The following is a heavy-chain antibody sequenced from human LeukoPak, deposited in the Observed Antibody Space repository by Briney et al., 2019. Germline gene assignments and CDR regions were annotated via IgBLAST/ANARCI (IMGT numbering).Heavy chain of an antibody. V-gene: IGHV7-4-1*02. CDR3: ARGQVLRYFDWLSPYSAWGTFDI. D-gene: IGHD3-9*01. J-gene: IGHJ3*02. Sequence: ASVKVSCKASGYTFTSYAMNWVRQAPGQGLEWMGWINTNTGNPTYAQGFTGRFVFPLDTSVSTAYLQISSLKAEDTAVYYCARGQVLRYFDWLSPYSAWGTFDIWGQGTMVTVSS. CDR1: GYTFTSYA. CDR2: INTNTGNP.